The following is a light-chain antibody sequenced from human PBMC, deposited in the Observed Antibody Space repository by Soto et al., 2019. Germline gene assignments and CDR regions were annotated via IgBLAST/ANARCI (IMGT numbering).Light chain of an antibody. Sequence: DIQMTQSPSTLSASVGDRVTITCRASQSISSWLAWYQQKPGKAPKLLIYDASSLESGVPSRFSGSGSGTEFTRTISSLQPDDFATYSCQQYNSYSPWTFGQGTKVEIK. CDR3: QQYNSYSPWT. CDR1: QSISSW. CDR2: DAS. J-gene: IGKJ1*01. V-gene: IGKV1-5*01.